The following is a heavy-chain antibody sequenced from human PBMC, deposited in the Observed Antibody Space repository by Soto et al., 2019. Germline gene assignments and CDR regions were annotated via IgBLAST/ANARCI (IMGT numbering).Heavy chain of an antibody. CDR1: GFTFSDYY. CDR3: ARGSTTQMRH. D-gene: IGHD4-17*01. V-gene: IGHV3-11*01. CDR2: ITSSGGSI. J-gene: IGHJ4*02. Sequence: QVQLVESGGGLVKPGGSLRLSCAASGFTFSDYYMSWIRQAPGKGLEWLSYITSSGGSIYYADSVKGRFTISRDNAKESLYLQMSSLRVEDTAVYYCARGSTTQMRHWGQGVLVTVSS.